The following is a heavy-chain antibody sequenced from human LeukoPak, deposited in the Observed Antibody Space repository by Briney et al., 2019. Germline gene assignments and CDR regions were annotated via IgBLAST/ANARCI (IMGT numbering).Heavy chain of an antibody. D-gene: IGHD6-13*01. CDR2: MNPNSGNT. V-gene: IGHV1-8*03. CDR3: ARVIRSWYAFTLDP. J-gene: IGHJ5*02. Sequence: ASVKVSCKASGYTFTSYDINWVRQATGQGLEWMGWMNPNSGNTGYAQKFQGRVTITRNTSISTAYMELSSLRSEDTAVYYCARVIRSWYAFTLDPWGQGTLVTVSS. CDR1: GYTFTSYD.